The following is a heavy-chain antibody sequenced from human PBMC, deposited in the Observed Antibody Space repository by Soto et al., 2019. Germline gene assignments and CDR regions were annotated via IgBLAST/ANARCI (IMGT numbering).Heavy chain of an antibody. CDR1: GGPFSSYA. V-gene: IGHV1-69*06. CDR2: IIPIFGTA. Sequence: SVKVSCKASGGPFSSYAIIWVRQAPGQGLEWMGGIIPIFGTANYAQKFQGRVTITADKSTSTAYMELSSLRSEDTAVYYCAIDVGGGWIRYNYYYYGMDVWGQATTVTVSS. CDR3: AIDVGGGWIRYNYYYYGMDV. D-gene: IGHD5-12*01. J-gene: IGHJ6*02.